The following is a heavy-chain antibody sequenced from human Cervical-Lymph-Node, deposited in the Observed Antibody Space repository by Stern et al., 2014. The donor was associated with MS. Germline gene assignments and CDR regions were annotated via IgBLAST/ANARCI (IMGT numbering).Heavy chain of an antibody. CDR2: INPNSGVT. CDR3: ARDSEGDFQPDS. J-gene: IGHJ4*02. V-gene: IGHV1-2*04. CDR1: GYTFIDYY. Sequence: QVQLVQSGAEVEKPGASVKVSCKASGYTFIDYYIHWVRQAPGQGLEWMGWINPNSGVTNYAQKFQDWVTLTRDTPISTAYMELSRLKSDDTAVYYCARDSEGDFQPDSWGQGTLVTVSS. D-gene: IGHD2-21*02.